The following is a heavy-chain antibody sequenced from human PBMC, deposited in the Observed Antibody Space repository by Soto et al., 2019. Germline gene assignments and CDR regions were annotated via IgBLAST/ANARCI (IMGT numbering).Heavy chain of an antibody. D-gene: IGHD3-3*01. V-gene: IGHV1-69*02. J-gene: IGHJ4*02. Sequence: QVQLVQSGAEVKKPGSSVKVSCKASGGTFSSYTISWVRQAPGQGLEWMGRIIPILGIANYAQKFQGRVTITADKSTSTAYMELSSLRAEDTAGDYCASWAHTISALDYWGQGTLVTVSS. CDR3: ASWAHTISALDY. CDR2: IIPILGIA. CDR1: GGTFSSYT.